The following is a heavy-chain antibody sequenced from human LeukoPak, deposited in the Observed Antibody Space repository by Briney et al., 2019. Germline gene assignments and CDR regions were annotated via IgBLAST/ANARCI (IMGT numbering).Heavy chain of an antibody. D-gene: IGHD5-18*01. CDR3: ARNIQLWLNVFDI. V-gene: IGHV1-69*13. Sequence: ASVKVSCKASGGTFSSYAISWVRQAPGQGLEWMGGIIPIFGTANYAQKFQGRVTITADESTSTAYMELRSLRFEDTAVYYCARNIQLWLNVFDIWGQGTMVTVSS. CDR1: GGTFSSYA. CDR2: IIPIFGTA. J-gene: IGHJ3*02.